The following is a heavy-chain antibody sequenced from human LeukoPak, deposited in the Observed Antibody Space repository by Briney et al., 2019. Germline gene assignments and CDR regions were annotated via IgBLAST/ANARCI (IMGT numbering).Heavy chain of an antibody. CDR2: IKQDGSEK. D-gene: IGHD6-13*01. Sequence: GGSLRLSCAASGFTFSSYWMSWVRQAPGKGLEWVANIKQDGSEKYYVDSVKGRFTISRDNAKNSLYLQMNSLRAEDTAVYYCARRYGSSWYFSNYYYHYGMDVWGQGTTVTVSS. V-gene: IGHV3-7*01. J-gene: IGHJ6*02. CDR1: GFTFSSYW. CDR3: ARRYGSSWYFSNYYYHYGMDV.